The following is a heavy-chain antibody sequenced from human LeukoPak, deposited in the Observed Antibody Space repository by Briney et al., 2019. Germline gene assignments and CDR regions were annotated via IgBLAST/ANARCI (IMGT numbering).Heavy chain of an antibody. CDR2: IYYSGST. Sequence: SETLSLTCTVSGGSISSSSYYWGWIRQPPWKGLEWIGSIYYSGSTYYNPSLKSRVTISVDTSKNQFSLKLSSVTAADTAVYYCARQRGYCTNGVCYTWYFDYWGQGTLVTVSS. CDR1: GGSISSSSYY. J-gene: IGHJ4*02. D-gene: IGHD2-8*01. V-gene: IGHV4-39*01. CDR3: ARQRGYCTNGVCYTWYFDY.